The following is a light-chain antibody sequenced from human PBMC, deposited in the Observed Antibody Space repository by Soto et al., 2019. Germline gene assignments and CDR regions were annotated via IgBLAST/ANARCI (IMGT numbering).Light chain of an antibody. J-gene: IGLJ3*02. V-gene: IGLV1-51*01. CDR2: DND. CDR1: RSNIGNNY. CDR3: EAWDSSSSAGV. Sequence: QSVLTQPPSVSAAPGQKVTVSCSGSRSNIGNNYVSWYQHLPGTAPKLLIYDNDKRPSGIPDRFSASKSGTSATLGITGLQPGDEADYYCEAWDSSSSAGVFGGGTKVTVL.